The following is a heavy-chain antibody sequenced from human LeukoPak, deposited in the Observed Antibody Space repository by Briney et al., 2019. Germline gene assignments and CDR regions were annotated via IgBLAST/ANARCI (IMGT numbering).Heavy chain of an antibody. CDR1: GGSISSYY. V-gene: IGHV4-59*08. CDR3: ARRSGWHYVDY. CDR2: IYYTGST. J-gene: IGHJ4*02. D-gene: IGHD6-19*01. Sequence: SETLSLTCTVSGGSISSYYWSWIRQPPGKGLEWIGYIYYTGSTKYNPSLKSRLTISVDTSKNQFSLKLSSVTAADTAVYYCARRSGWHYVDYWGQGTLVTVSS.